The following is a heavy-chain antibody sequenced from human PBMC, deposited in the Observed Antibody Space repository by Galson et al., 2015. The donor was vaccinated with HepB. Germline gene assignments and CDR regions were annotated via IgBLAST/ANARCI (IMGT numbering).Heavy chain of an antibody. CDR2: IKSDNGRT. CDR3: ARATHYNILTGSFDS. J-gene: IGHJ5*01. Sequence: SVKVSCKASGFSFNYYAFHWVRQAPGHGLEWMGWIKSDNGRTKSSQKFQGRVTLTTDTSANTVFMELKSLTSEDTATYYCARATHYNILTGSFDSWGQGTLVIVSS. CDR1: GFSFNYYA. D-gene: IGHD3-9*01. V-gene: IGHV1-3*01.